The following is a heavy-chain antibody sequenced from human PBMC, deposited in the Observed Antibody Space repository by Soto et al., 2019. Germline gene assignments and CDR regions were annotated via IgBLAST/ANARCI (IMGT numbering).Heavy chain of an antibody. J-gene: IGHJ5*02. CDR3: AREGRGRIAAAAPSWFDP. V-gene: IGHV4-4*07. CDR1: GGSINSYW. CDR2: VYSSGTT. Sequence: SETLSLTCTVSGGSINSYWWSWIRQPAGKGLEWIVRVYSSGTTDYNPSLNSRATISVETSKNQFSLQLSSVTAADTAVYYCAREGRGRIAAAAPSWFDPWGQGTLVTVSS. D-gene: IGHD6-13*01.